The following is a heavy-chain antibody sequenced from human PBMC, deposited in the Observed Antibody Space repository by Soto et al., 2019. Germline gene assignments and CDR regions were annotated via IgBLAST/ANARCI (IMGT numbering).Heavy chain of an antibody. V-gene: IGHV4-39*01. CDR3: ARQGIAARRAPGP. J-gene: IGHJ4*02. D-gene: IGHD6-6*01. CDR1: GGSISSSSYY. Sequence: SETLSLTCTVSGGSISSSSYYWGWIRQPPGKGLEWIGSIYYSGSTYYNPSLKSRVTISVDTSKNQFSLKLSSVTAADTAVYYCARQGIAARRAPGPWGQGTLVTVS. CDR2: IYYSGST.